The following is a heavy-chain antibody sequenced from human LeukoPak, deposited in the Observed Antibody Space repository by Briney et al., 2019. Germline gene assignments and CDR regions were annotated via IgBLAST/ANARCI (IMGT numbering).Heavy chain of an antibody. CDR2: INPSSTAA. J-gene: IGHJ5*01. CDR1: GYTFTDYH. CDR3: ARRRDGYDS. D-gene: IGHD5-24*01. Sequence: ASVKVSCKASGYTFTDYHIHWVRQAPGQGLELMGWINPSSTAAYYAQKFQGRVRMTRDTSISSAYMELRSLKSDDTAVYYCARRRDGYDSWGQGTLVTVSS. V-gene: IGHV1-2*02.